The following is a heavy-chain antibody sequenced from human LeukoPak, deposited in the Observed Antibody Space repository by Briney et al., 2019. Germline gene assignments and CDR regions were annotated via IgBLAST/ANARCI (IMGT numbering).Heavy chain of an antibody. CDR1: GGTFSSYA. J-gene: IGHJ6*03. Sequence: SVKVSCKASGGTFSSYAISWVRQAPGQGLEWVGGIIPIFGTANYAQKFQGRVTITADESTSTAYMELSSLRSEDTAVYYCAGTPPLRNYMDVWGKGTTVTVSS. V-gene: IGHV1-69*13. CDR2: IIPIFGTA. D-gene: IGHD1-7*01. CDR3: AGTPPLRNYMDV.